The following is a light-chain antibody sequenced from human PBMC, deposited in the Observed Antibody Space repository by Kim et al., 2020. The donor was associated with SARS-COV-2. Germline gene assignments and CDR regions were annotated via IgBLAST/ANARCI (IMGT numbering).Light chain of an antibody. V-gene: IGLV3-1*01. CDR3: NSRDSNDNVV. CDR1: KLGDKY. Sequence: VSPGQTASITCSGDKLGDKYVCWYQQKAGQSPVLVIYQDAKRPSGIPERFSGSNSGNTASLTITGTQAGDEADYYCNSRDSNDNVVFGGGTQLTVL. J-gene: IGLJ2*01. CDR2: QDA.